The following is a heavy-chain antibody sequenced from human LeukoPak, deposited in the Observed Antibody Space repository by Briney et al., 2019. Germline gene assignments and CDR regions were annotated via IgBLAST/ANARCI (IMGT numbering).Heavy chain of an antibody. CDR3: ARSDCRSTSCYYFVY. CDR2: IIPIFDTA. J-gene: IGHJ4*02. D-gene: IGHD2-2*01. Sequence: EASVKVSCKASGGAFSGYAMSWVRQAPGQGLEWMGGIIPIFDTANYAQKFQGRVTITTDESTSTAYMELSSLRSEDTGVDYRARSDCRSTSCYYFVYWGQGTRVTVSS. CDR1: GGAFSGYA. V-gene: IGHV1-69*05.